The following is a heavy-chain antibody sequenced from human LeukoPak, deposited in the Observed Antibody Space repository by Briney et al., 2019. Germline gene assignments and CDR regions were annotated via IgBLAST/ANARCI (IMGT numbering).Heavy chain of an antibody. V-gene: IGHV4-4*07. J-gene: IGHJ5*02. Sequence: NPSETLSLTCTVSGGSISSYYWSWIRQPAGKGLEWIGRIYTSGSTNYNPSLKSRVTMSVDTSKNQFSLKLSSVTAADTAVYYCAGEVGFVVVPAASPARWFDPWGQGTLVTVSS. CDR1: GGSISSYY. CDR2: IYTSGST. D-gene: IGHD2-2*01. CDR3: AGEVGFVVVPAASPARWFDP.